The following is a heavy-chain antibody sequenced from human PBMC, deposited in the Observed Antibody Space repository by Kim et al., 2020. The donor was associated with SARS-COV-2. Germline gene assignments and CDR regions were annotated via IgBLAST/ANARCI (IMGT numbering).Heavy chain of an antibody. CDR1: GGSISSGGYY. V-gene: IGHV4-31*03. D-gene: IGHD2-15*01. Sequence: SETLSLTCTVSGGSISSGGYYWSWIRQHPGKGLEWIGYIYYSGSTYYNPSLKSRVTISVDTSKNQFSLKLSSVTAADTAVYYCARIRGLVVVAAYPGDYYCSVDDWGQGTTVTVSS. CDR2: IYYSGST. J-gene: IGHJ6*03. CDR3: ARIRGLVVVAAYPGDYYCSVDD.